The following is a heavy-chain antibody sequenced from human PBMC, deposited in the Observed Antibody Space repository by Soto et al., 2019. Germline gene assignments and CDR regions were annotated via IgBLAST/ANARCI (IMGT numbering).Heavy chain of an antibody. CDR3: ACEVVEGSSSSDDYYYGMDV. V-gene: IGHV5-10-1*01. J-gene: IGHJ6*02. CDR2: IDPSDSYT. Sequence: LKISCKGSGYSFTSYWISWVRQMPGKGLEWMGRIDPSDSYTNYSPSFQGHVTISADKSISTAYLQWSSLKASDTAMYYCACEVVEGSSSSDDYYYGMDVWGQGTTVTVSS. CDR1: GYSFTSYW. D-gene: IGHD6-6*01.